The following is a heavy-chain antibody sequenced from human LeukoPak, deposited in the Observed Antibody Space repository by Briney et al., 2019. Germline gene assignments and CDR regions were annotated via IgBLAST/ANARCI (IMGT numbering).Heavy chain of an antibody. CDR1: GFTFSSYS. Sequence: GGSLRLSCAASGFTFSSYSMNWVRQAPGKGLEWVSSISSSSSYIYYADSVKGRFTISRDNAKNSLYLQMNSLRAEDTAVYYRARDPGYYDSSGYAPVGYWGQGTLVTVSS. J-gene: IGHJ4*02. CDR3: ARDPGYYDSSGYAPVGY. D-gene: IGHD3-22*01. CDR2: ISSSSSYI. V-gene: IGHV3-21*01.